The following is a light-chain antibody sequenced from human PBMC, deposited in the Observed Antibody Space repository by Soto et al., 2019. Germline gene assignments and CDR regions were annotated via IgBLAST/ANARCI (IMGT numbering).Light chain of an antibody. J-gene: IGLJ1*01. Sequence: VLTQPASVSGSPGQSITISCTGTSSDVGGYNFVSWYQQHPGKAPKLMIYDVTTRPSGVSNRFSGSKSGTTASLTISGLQAEDEADYYCCSYTSSTSYVFGTGTKVTVL. CDR1: SSDVGGYNF. CDR2: DVT. CDR3: CSYTSSTSYV. V-gene: IGLV2-14*01.